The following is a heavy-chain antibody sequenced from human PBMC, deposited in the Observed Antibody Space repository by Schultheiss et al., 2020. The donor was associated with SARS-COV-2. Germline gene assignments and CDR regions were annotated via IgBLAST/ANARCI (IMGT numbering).Heavy chain of an antibody. J-gene: IGHJ6*02. CDR2: IYTSGST. D-gene: IGHD3-10*01. CDR3: ATYKRDYYGSGTYYAMDV. V-gene: IGHV4-59*10. CDR1: GGSFSGYY. Sequence: SETLSLTCAVYGGSFSGYYWSWIRQPAGKGLEWIGRIYTSGSTNYNPSLKSRVTISVDTSKNQFSLKLTSVTASDTAVYYCATYKRDYYGSGTYYAMDVWGQGTTVTVSS.